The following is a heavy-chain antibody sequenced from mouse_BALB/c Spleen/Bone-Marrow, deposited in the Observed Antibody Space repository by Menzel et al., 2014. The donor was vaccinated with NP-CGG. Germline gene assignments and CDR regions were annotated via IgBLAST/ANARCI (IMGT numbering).Heavy chain of an antibody. D-gene: IGHD2-9*01. J-gene: IGHJ3*01. Sequence: VKLVESGAELARPGASVKMSCKASGYTFTSYTMHWVKQRPGQGLEWIGYINPSSGYTNYNQKFKDKATLTADKSSSTAYMQLSSLTSEDSAVYYCARAAYYGYDEGAWCAYGGQGTLNTVSA. CDR3: ARAAYYGYDEGAWCAY. V-gene: IGHV1-4*01. CDR1: GYTFTSYT. CDR2: INPSSGYT.